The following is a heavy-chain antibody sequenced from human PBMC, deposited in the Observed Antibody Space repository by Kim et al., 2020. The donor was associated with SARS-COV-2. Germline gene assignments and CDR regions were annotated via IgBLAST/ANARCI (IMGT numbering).Heavy chain of an antibody. J-gene: IGHJ6*02. V-gene: IGHV3-48*03. CDR2: ISSSGSTI. CDR3: AREVAITPSYGRDV. Sequence: GGSLRLSCAASGFTFSSYEMNWVRQAPGKGLEWVSYISSSGSTIYYADSVKGRFTISRDNAKNSLYLQMNSLRAEDTAFYYCAREVAITPSYGRDVWGQGTTVTVSS. CDR1: GFTFSSYE. D-gene: IGHD5-12*01.